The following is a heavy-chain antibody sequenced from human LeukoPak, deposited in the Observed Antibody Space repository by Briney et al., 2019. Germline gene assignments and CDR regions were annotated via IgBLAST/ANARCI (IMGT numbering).Heavy chain of an antibody. V-gene: IGHV2-5*02. CDR3: AHRPKDTPTGPYYFDY. CDR1: GFSLSTSGVG. Sequence: SGPTLVNPTQTLTLTCTFSGFSLSTSGVGVGWIRQPPGKALEWLALIYWDDDKRYSPSLKSRLTITKDTSKNQVVLTMTNMDPVDTATYYCAHRPKDTPTGPYYFDYWGQGTLVTVSS. CDR2: IYWDDDK. J-gene: IGHJ4*02. D-gene: IGHD5-18*01.